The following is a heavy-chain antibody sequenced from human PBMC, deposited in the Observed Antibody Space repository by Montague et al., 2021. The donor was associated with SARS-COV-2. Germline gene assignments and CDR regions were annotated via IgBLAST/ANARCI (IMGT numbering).Heavy chain of an antibody. J-gene: IGHJ4*02. CDR2: LFYGGSS. Sequence: SDTLSLTCTVAGRSISSSNYYWGWIRQPPGKGLEWIGSLFYGGSSFYNPSLKSRVTISVDTSKNQFSLRLSSVTAADTAVYYCVAEWLAIYYFDFWGQGTLVTVSS. CDR3: VAEWLAIYYFDF. D-gene: IGHD6-19*01. CDR1: GRSISSSNYY. V-gene: IGHV4-39*01.